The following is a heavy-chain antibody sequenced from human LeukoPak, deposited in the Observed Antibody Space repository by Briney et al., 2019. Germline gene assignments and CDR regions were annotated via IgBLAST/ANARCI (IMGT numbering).Heavy chain of an antibody. Sequence: GGSLRLSCAASGFTFSNYWMSWVRQAPGKGLEWVANIKLDGSEKKYVDSVKGRFTISRDNAKNSLYLQMNSLRAEDTAVYYCARGFSCDYWGQGTVVTVSS. CDR2: IKLDGSEK. V-gene: IGHV3-7*04. CDR3: ARGFSCDY. CDR1: GFTFSNYW. J-gene: IGHJ4*02.